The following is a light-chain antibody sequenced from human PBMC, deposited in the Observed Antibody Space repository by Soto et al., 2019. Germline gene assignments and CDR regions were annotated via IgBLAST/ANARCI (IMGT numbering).Light chain of an antibody. CDR3: QQYYSTSLT. CDR2: WAS. Sequence: DIVMTQSPDSLAVSLGERATINCKSSQSVLYSSNNKNYLAWYQQKPGHPPKLLIYWASTRESGVPDRFSGSGSGTDFTLTISSLQAEDVAVYYCQQYYSTSLTFGRGTKVEIK. J-gene: IGKJ4*01. V-gene: IGKV4-1*01. CDR1: QSVLYSSNNKNY.